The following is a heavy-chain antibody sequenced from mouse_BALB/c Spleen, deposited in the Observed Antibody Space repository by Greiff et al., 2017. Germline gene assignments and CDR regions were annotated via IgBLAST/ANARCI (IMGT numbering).Heavy chain of an antibody. Sequence: EVKLMESGGGLVQPGGSLRLSCATSGFTFTDYYMSWVRQPPGKALEWLGFIRNKANGYTTEYSASVKGRFTISRDNSQSILYLQMNTLRAEDSATYYCARDSLLRLYWYFDVWGAGTTVTVSS. D-gene: IGHD1-2*01. CDR2: IRNKANGYTT. CDR1: GFTFTDYY. J-gene: IGHJ1*01. V-gene: IGHV7-3*02. CDR3: ARDSLLRLYWYFDV.